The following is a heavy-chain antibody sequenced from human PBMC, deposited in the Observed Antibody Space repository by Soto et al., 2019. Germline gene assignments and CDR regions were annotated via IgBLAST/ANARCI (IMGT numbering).Heavy chain of an antibody. V-gene: IGHV1-2*02. CDR2: INPNSGGT. CDR1: GYTFTGYY. D-gene: IGHD3-3*01. J-gene: IGHJ3*02. Sequence: ATVKVSCKASGYTFTGYYMHWVRQAPGQGLEWMGWINPNSGGTNYAQKFQGRVTMTRDTSISTAYMELSRLRSDDRAVYYCARETFVPXPYYDFWSGYPRDAFDIWGQGTMVTVSS. CDR3: ARETFVPXPYYDFWSGYPRDAFDI.